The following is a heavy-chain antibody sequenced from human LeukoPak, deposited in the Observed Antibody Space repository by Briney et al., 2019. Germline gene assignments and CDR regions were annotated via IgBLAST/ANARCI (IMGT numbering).Heavy chain of an antibody. CDR3: ATDLTGDYPGWFDP. D-gene: IGHD3-9*01. Sequence: SQTLSLTCTVSGFSITSGSYYWSCLRQPVGKGLECNGRTHTSGRTNYNPSLKSRVTISLDTSKNQFSLKLTSVTASDTAMYYCATDLTGDYPGWFDPWGQGTLVTVSS. V-gene: IGHV4-61*02. CDR1: GFSITSGSYY. CDR2: THTSGRT. J-gene: IGHJ5*02.